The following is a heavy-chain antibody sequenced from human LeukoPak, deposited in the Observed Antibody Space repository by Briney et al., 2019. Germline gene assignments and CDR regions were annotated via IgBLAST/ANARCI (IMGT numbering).Heavy chain of an antibody. Sequence: KAGGSLRLSCAASGFTLSSYSMHWVRQAPGKGLEWVSSISTSSSYIYYADSVKGRFTISRDNAKNSLFLQMNSLRGDDTAVYYCAKDDAWGRYKDWGQGTLVTVSS. CDR2: ISTSSSYI. CDR1: GFTLSSYS. J-gene: IGHJ1*01. CDR3: AKDDAWGRYKD. V-gene: IGHV3-21*04. D-gene: IGHD3-16*01.